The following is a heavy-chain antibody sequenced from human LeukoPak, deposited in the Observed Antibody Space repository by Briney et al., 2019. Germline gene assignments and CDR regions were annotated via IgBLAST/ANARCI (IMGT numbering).Heavy chain of an antibody. CDR2: IYYSGST. Sequence: SETLSLTCTVSGGSISSSSYYWGWIRQPPGKGLEWIGSIYYSGSTYYNPSLKSRVTISVDTSKNQFSLKLSSVTAADTAVYYFASVLGPHRSWSAGDAFDIWGQGTMVTVSS. J-gene: IGHJ3*02. V-gene: IGHV4-39*07. CDR1: GGSISSSSYY. D-gene: IGHD6-13*01. CDR3: ASVLGPHRSWSAGDAFDI.